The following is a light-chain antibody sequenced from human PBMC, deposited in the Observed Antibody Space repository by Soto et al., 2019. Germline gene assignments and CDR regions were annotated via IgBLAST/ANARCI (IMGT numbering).Light chain of an antibody. CDR2: NDD. Sequence: SVLTQPPSASGTPGQRVTISCSGSRSNIGSNFVNWYQQLPGTAPKLIIYNDDQRPSGVPDRFSGSKSGTSASLAISGLQSDGEADYYCASWDDSLNGWVFGGGTQLTVL. CDR1: RSNIGSNF. CDR3: ASWDDSLNGWV. V-gene: IGLV1-44*01. J-gene: IGLJ3*02.